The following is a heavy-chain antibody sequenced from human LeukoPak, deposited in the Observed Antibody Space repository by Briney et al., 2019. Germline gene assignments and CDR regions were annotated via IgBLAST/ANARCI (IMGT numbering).Heavy chain of an antibody. Sequence: GGSLRLSCAASGFTFSSYGMHWVRQAPGKGLEWVANIKQDGSEKYYVDSVKGRFTISRGNAKNSLYLQMNSLRAEDTAVYYCAREGLYAFDYWGQGTLVTVSS. CDR1: GFTFSSYG. V-gene: IGHV3-7*01. J-gene: IGHJ4*02. CDR3: AREGLYAFDY. CDR2: IKQDGSEK. D-gene: IGHD2/OR15-2a*01.